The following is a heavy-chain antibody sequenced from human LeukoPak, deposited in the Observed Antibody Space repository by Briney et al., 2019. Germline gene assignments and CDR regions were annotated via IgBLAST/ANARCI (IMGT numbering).Heavy chain of an antibody. Sequence: PGGSLRLSCAASGFTFSSYSMNWVRQAPGKGLEWVSCISSSSSYIYYADSMKGRFTISRDNAKNSLYLQMNSLTAEDTAVYFCVRDRFRMDVWGKGTTVIVSS. CDR2: ISSSSSYI. CDR1: GFTFSSYS. D-gene: IGHD3-10*01. V-gene: IGHV3-21*01. CDR3: VRDRFRMDV. J-gene: IGHJ6*03.